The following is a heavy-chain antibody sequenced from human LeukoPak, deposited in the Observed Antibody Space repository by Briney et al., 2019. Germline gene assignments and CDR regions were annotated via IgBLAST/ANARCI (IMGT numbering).Heavy chain of an antibody. D-gene: IGHD2-2*01. CDR3: ARDAYQLLRAPYYYYYGMDV. CDR1: GYTFTSYY. J-gene: IGHJ6*02. Sequence: APVKVSCKASGYTFTSYYMHWVRQAPGQGLEWMGIINPRGGSTSYAQKFQGRVTMTRDTLTSTVYMELSSLRSEDTAVYYCARDAYQLLRAPYYYYYGMDVWGQGTTVTVSS. CDR2: INPRGGST. V-gene: IGHV1-46*01.